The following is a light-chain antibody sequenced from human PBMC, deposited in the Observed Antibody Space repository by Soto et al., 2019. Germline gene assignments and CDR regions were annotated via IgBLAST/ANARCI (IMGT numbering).Light chain of an antibody. J-gene: IGLJ1*01. V-gene: IGLV2-14*01. CDR3: SSYTSGRDVYV. CDR1: SSDVGSYHY. CDR2: EVS. Sequence: QSALTQPASVSGSPGQSITISCTGTSSDVGSYHYVSWFQQHPGKAPKLIIFEVSDRPSGVSTRFSGSKSGDTASLTISGLQADDEADYYCSSYTSGRDVYVVGGGTKVHRP.